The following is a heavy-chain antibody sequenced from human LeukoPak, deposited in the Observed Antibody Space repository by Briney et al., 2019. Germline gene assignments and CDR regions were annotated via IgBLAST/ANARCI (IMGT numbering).Heavy chain of an antibody. Sequence: SETLSLTCTVSGGSISSYYWGWIRQPPGKGLEWIGYIHYSGSTNYNPSLKSRVTISVDTSKNQFSLKLSSVTAADTAVYYCARDPYPRGYQFDPWGQGTLVTVSS. CDR3: ARDPYPRGYQFDP. J-gene: IGHJ5*02. V-gene: IGHV4-59*12. CDR2: IHYSGST. CDR1: GGSISSYY. D-gene: IGHD2-2*01.